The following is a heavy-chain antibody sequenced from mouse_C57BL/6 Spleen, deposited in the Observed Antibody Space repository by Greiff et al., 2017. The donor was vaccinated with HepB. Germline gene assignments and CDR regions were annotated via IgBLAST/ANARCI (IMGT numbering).Heavy chain of an antibody. CDR3: ARGGGNYYGSSYGGGFAY. J-gene: IGHJ3*01. CDR2: IYPGDGDT. V-gene: IGHV1-80*01. Sequence: QVQLQQSGAELVKPGASVKISCKASGYAFSSYWMNWVKQRPGKGLEWIGQIYPGDGDTNYNGKFKGKATLTADKSSSTAYMQLSSLTSEDSAVYFWARGGGNYYGSSYGGGFAYWGQGTLVTVSA. D-gene: IGHD1-1*01. CDR1: GYAFSSYW.